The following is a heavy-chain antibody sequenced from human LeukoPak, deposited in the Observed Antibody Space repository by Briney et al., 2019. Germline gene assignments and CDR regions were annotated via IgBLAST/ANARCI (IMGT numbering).Heavy chain of an antibody. CDR3: ARAGLWFGGFLDY. D-gene: IGHD3-10*01. J-gene: IGHJ4*02. Sequence: PSETLYLTCTVSGGSISSYYWSWIRQPPGKGLEWIGYIYYSGSTNYNPSLKSRVTISVDTSKNQFSLKLSSVTAADTAVYYCARAGLWFGGFLDYWGQGTLVTVSS. CDR2: IYYSGST. V-gene: IGHV4-59*01. CDR1: GGSISSYY.